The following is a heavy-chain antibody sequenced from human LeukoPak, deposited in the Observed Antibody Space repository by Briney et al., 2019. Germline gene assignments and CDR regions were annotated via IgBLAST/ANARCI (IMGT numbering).Heavy chain of an antibody. V-gene: IGHV4-59*08. J-gene: IGHJ4*02. CDR3: ARLGSVAMPFDY. D-gene: IGHD2-2*01. CDR2: SYYSGST. CDR1: GGSMNNYY. Sequence: SETPSPTCTVSGGSMNNYYWNWIRQPPGKGLEWIGYSYYSGSTNYNPSLKSRVNISVDTSKNQFSLNLSSVTAADTAVYYCARLGSVAMPFDYWGQGTLVTVSS.